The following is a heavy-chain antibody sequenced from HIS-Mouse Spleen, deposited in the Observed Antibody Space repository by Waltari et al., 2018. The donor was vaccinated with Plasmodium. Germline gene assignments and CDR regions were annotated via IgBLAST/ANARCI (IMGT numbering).Heavy chain of an antibody. D-gene: IGHD6-13*01. J-gene: IGHJ2*01. CDR1: GFTFRCYW. V-gene: IGHV3-7*01. Sequence: EVQLVESGGGLVQPGGSLLLSCAASGFTFRCYWMSWVRQAPGKGLEWVDNIKQDGSEKYYVDSVKGRFTISRDNAKNSLYLQMNSLRAEDTAVYYCASSWYWYFDLWGRGTLVTVSS. CDR3: ASSWYWYFDL. CDR2: IKQDGSEK.